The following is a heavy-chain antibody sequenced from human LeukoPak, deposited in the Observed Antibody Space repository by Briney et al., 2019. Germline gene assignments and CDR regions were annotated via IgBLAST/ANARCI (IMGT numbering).Heavy chain of an antibody. CDR1: GFTSDDYI. CDR2: ISWDGGST. J-gene: IGHJ4*02. CDR3: AKEGGYSYGFHWAYFDY. Sequence: QSGGSLRLSCAASGFTSDDYIMHWVRQAPGKGLEWVSLISWDGGSTYYADSVKGRFTISRDNSKNSLYLQMNSLRTEDTALYYCAKEGGYSYGFHWAYFDYWGQGTLVTVSS. D-gene: IGHD5-18*01. V-gene: IGHV3-43*01.